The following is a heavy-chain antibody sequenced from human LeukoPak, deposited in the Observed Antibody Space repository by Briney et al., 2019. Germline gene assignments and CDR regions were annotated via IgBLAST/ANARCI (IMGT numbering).Heavy chain of an antibody. D-gene: IGHD5-12*01. CDR2: ISYDGGNK. J-gene: IGHJ4*02. V-gene: IGHV3-30*18. Sequence: GGSLRLSCAASGFTFSSYGMHWVRQAPGKGLEWVAVISYDGGNKYYADSVKGRFTISRDNSKNTLYLQMNSLRAEDTAVYYCAKVSPTIPFDYWGQGTLVTVSS. CDR3: AKVSPTIPFDY. CDR1: GFTFSSYG.